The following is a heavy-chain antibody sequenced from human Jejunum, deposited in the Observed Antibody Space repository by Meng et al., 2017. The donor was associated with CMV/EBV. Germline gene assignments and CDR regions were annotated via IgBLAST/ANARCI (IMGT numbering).Heavy chain of an antibody. V-gene: IGHV3-74*01. CDR2: INTDGSTI. D-gene: IGHD3-10*01. CDR1: GFTFSSYW. Sequence: EVQLVEPGGGLVQPGGSLRLSCAASGFTFSSYWIHWVRQAPGKGLVWVSRINTDGSTINYADSVKGRFTISRDDAKNTLYLQMNSLTAEDTAVYYCARAGSYRFDYWGHGTLVTVSS. J-gene: IGHJ4*01. CDR3: ARAGSYRFDY.